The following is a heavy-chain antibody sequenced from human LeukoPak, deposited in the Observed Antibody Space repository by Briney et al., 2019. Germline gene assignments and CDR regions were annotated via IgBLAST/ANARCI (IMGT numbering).Heavy chain of an antibody. J-gene: IGHJ3*02. Sequence: RPGVSLRLSCAASGFTISSYSMIWVRQAPGKGLEWVSSISSSSSYIYYADSVKGRFTISRDNAKNSLYLQMNSLRAEDTAVYYCARTGNHDAFDIWGQGTMVTVSS. D-gene: IGHD1-14*01. CDR1: GFTISSYS. CDR3: ARTGNHDAFDI. CDR2: ISSSSSYI. V-gene: IGHV3-21*01.